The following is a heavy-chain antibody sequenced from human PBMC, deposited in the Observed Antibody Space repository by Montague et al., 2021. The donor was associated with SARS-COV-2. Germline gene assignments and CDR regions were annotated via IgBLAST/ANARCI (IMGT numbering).Heavy chain of an antibody. J-gene: IGHJ4*02. V-gene: IGHV4-34*01. D-gene: IGHD5-12*01. CDR3: AREVGRGYSGYEGEY. CDR2: INHSGST. Sequence: SETLSLTCAVYGGSFSGYYWSWTRQPPGKGLEWIGEINHSGSTNYNPSLKSRVTISVDTSKNQFSLQLSSVTAADTAVYYCAREVGRGYSGYEGEYWGQGTLVTVSS. CDR1: GGSFSGYY.